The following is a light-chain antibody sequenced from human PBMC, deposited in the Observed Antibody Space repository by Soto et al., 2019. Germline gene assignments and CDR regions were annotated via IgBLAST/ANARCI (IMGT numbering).Light chain of an antibody. V-gene: IGKV3-15*01. CDR2: GAS. Sequence: EIVMTQSPGTLSVSPGARATLSCSASQSVSSNLAWYQQKPGQAPRLLIYGASTRATGIPARFSGSGSGTEFTLNISSLQSEHFALSDCQQYKSCRSASALGPGTKVDI. CDR1: QSVSSN. CDR3: QQYKSCRSASA. J-gene: IGKJ1*01.